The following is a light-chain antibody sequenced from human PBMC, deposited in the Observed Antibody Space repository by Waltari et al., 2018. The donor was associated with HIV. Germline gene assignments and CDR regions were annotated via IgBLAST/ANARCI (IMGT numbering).Light chain of an antibody. J-gene: IGLJ3*02. V-gene: IGLV1-40*01. CDR3: QSYDSSLSPWV. CDR1: SSNIGAGYD. CDR2: GNS. Sequence: QSELTPPPSVSGAPGQRVTISCTGSSSNIGAGYDVHWYQQLPGTAPKLLIYGNSNRPSGVPDRFSGSKSGTSASLAITGLQAEDEADYYCQSYDSSLSPWVFGGGTKLTVL.